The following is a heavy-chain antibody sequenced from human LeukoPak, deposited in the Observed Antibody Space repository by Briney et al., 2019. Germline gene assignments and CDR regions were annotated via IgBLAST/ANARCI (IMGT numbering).Heavy chain of an antibody. CDR1: GGSISSYY. Sequence: SETLSLTCTVSGGSISSYYWSWIRQPAGKGLEWIGRIYTSGSTNYNPSLKSRVTMSVDTSKNQFSLKLSSVTAADTAVYYYARDGGGLRYYYYMDVWGKGTTVTVSS. D-gene: IGHD3-16*01. V-gene: IGHV4-4*07. J-gene: IGHJ6*03. CDR3: ARDGGGLRYYYYMDV. CDR2: IYTSGST.